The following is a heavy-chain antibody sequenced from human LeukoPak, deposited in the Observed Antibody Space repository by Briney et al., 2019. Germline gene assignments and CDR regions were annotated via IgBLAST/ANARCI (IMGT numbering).Heavy chain of an antibody. J-gene: IGHJ2*01. CDR2: IYFSGNT. CDR3: ARAYYDILTGYFHWYFDL. CDR1: GGSISSGGYC. V-gene: IGHV4-31*03. D-gene: IGHD3-9*01. Sequence: SQTLSLTCTVSGGSISSGGYCWSWIRQHPGKGLEWIGYIYFSGNTYYNPSLKSRVTISVDTSKNQFSLKLSSVTAADTAVYYCARAYYDILTGYFHWYFDLWGRGTLVTVSS.